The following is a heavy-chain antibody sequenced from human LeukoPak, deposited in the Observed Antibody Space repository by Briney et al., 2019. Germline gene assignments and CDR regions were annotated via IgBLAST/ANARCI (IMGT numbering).Heavy chain of an antibody. CDR2: IYYSGSA. CDR1: GGSLRSYY. J-gene: IGHJ3*02. CDR3: ARVAHYAGNEHDAFDI. V-gene: IGHV4-59*01. D-gene: IGHD4-23*01. Sequence: PSETLSLTCTVSGGSLRSYYWSWIRQPPGKGLEWIGYIYYSGSAYYNPSLSSRVTISVDTSKNQFSLKLTSVTAADTAVYSCARVAHYAGNEHDAFDIWGQGTMVTVSS.